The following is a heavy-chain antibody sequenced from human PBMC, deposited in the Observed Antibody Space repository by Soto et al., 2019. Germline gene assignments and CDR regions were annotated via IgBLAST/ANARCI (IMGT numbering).Heavy chain of an antibody. CDR3: ARGQKHYYDSSGRYGMDV. CDR1: GGSISSYY. V-gene: IGHV4-59*01. Sequence: PSETLYLTCTVSGGSISSYYWSWIRQPPGKGLEWIGYIYYSGSTNYNPSLKSRVTISVDTSKNQFSLKLSSVTAADTAVYYCARGQKHYYDSSGRYGMDVWGQGTTVTVSS. D-gene: IGHD3-22*01. J-gene: IGHJ6*02. CDR2: IYYSGST.